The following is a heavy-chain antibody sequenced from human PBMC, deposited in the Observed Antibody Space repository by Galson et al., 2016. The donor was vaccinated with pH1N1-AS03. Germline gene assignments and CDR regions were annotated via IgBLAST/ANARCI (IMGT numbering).Heavy chain of an antibody. CDR3: ARDRGVRTDTVDI. CDR1: GYTFSTYG. D-gene: IGHD3-10*01. V-gene: IGHV1-18*04. J-gene: IGHJ3*02. Sequence: SVKVSCKASGYTFSTYGVSWVHQAPGQGLEWMGWISGYDDDTNHAQKVDGRVTITTDKSTSTVYMELRSLRSDDTAVYYCARDRGVRTDTVDIWGQGTLVTVSS. CDR2: ISGYDDDT.